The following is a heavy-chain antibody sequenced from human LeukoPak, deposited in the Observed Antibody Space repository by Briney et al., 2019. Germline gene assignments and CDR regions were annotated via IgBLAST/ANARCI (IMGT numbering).Heavy chain of an antibody. CDR1: GFSFNTYW. Sequence: PGGSLRLSCVASGFSFNTYWMSWVRQAPGKGLEWVANIKQDGSEKYYVDPVKGRFTISRDNAKNSVYLQMNRLRVEDTAVYYCARRSYRGVIGVYYYYYMDVWGKGTPVTVSS. CDR3: ARRSYRGVIGVYYYYYMDV. J-gene: IGHJ6*03. V-gene: IGHV3-7*01. CDR2: IKQDGSEK. D-gene: IGHD3-16*02.